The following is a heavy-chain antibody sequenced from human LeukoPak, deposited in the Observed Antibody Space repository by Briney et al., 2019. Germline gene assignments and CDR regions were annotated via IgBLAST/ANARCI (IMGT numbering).Heavy chain of an antibody. D-gene: IGHD2-21*02. Sequence: GSLRLSCAASGFSVSDNSMSWVRPAPGKGLEWVSVLYSGGNTYYVDSVKGRFTISRHNSKNTLYLQMNSLKPEDTAVYFCAKDRGDFPWGQGTLVTVSS. CDR1: GFSVSDNS. V-gene: IGHV3-53*04. CDR3: AKDRGDFP. J-gene: IGHJ5*02. CDR2: LYSGGNT.